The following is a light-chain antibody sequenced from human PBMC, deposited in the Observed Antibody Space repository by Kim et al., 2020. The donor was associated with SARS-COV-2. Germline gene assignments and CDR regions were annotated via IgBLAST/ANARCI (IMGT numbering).Light chain of an antibody. CDR3: AAWDDSLNGVV. CDR2: SNN. Sequence: GPRGTISCSGSSSNIGSNTVNWYQQVPGTAPKLRIYSNNQRPSGVPDRFSGSKSGTSASLAISGLQSEDEADYYCAAWDDSLNGVVFGGGTQLTVL. V-gene: IGLV1-44*01. CDR1: SSNIGSNT. J-gene: IGLJ2*01.